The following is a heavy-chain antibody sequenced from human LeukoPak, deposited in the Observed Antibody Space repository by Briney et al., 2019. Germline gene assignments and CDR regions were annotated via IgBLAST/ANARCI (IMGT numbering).Heavy chain of an antibody. D-gene: IGHD2-15*01. CDR3: ARGPQRKTPYYYYYMDV. Sequence: ASVKVSCKASGYTFTSYDINWVRQATGQGLEWMGWMNPNSGNTGYAQKFQGRVTITRNTSISTAYMELSSLRSEDTAVYYCARGPQRKTPYYYYYMDVWGKGTTVTVSS. CDR1: GYTFTSYD. V-gene: IGHV1-8*03. CDR2: MNPNSGNT. J-gene: IGHJ6*03.